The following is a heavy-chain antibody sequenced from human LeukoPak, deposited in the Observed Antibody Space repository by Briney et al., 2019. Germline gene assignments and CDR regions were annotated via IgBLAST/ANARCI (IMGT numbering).Heavy chain of an antibody. CDR1: GGSISSYY. CDR2: IYYSGST. D-gene: IGHD6-19*01. CDR3: ARSGSWAGTFNY. J-gene: IGHJ4*02. Sequence: PSETLSLTCTVSGGSISSYYWSWIRQPPGKGLEWIGYIYYSGSTNYNPSLKSRVTISVDTSKNRFSLKLSSVTAADTAVYYCARSGSWAGTFNYWGQGTLVTVSS. V-gene: IGHV4-59*01.